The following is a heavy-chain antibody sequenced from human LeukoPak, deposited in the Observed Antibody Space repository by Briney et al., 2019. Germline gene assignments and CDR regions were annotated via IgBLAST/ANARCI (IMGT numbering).Heavy chain of an antibody. CDR3: VKVTAAGFVDH. CDR2: IGWNSGGI. D-gene: IGHD6-13*01. Sequence: GGSLRLSCAASGFTFDDYAMHWVRQAPGKGLEWVSGIGWNSGGIVYADSVKGRFTISRDNAKNSLYLQMNSLGAEDTALYYCVKVTAAGFVDHWGQGTLVTVPS. V-gene: IGHV3-9*01. CDR1: GFTFDDYA. J-gene: IGHJ4*02.